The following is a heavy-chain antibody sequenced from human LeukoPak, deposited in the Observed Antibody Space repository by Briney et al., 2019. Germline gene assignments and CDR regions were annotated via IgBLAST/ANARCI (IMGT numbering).Heavy chain of an antibody. CDR1: GFTFSSYA. D-gene: IGHD1-26*01. V-gene: IGHV3-64*01. CDR2: ISSNGGST. CDR3: ARTLRGIVGATRAFDI. J-gene: IGHJ3*02. Sequence: GGSLRLSCAASGFTFSSYAMHWVRQAPGKGLEYVSAISSNGGSTYYANSVKGRFTISRDNSKNTLYLQMGSLRAEDMAVYYCARTLRGIVGATRAFDIWGQGTMVTVSS.